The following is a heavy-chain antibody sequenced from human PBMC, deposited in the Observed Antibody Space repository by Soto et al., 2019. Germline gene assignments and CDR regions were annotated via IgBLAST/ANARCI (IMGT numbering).Heavy chain of an antibody. D-gene: IGHD4-17*01. CDR2: IYPDDSVT. CDR3: PSPVVSDYRVNYGMEV. Sequence: PVQSQKISCKGSGYSFNSYWIGWVRQMPGKGLELMGIIYPDDSVTRYSPSFQGQVTISADKSISTAYLKWRSLKSSDTAMYYRPSPVVSDYRVNYGMEVWGQGTMVAVSS. J-gene: IGHJ6*02. CDR1: GYSFNSYW. V-gene: IGHV5-51*01.